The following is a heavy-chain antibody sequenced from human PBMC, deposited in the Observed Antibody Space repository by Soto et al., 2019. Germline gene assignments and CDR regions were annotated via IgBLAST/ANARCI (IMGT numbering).Heavy chain of an antibody. J-gene: IGHJ4*02. D-gene: IGHD1-7*01. V-gene: IGHV3-30*18. CDR3: ANWNYPQSD. CDR2: ISNDGSNK. CDR1: GFTFKTYG. Sequence: QVQLVESGGGVVQPGTSLRLSCAASGFTFKTYGMHWVRQAPGKGPEWVAVISNDGSNKYYADSVKGRFTISRDNSKNTLYLQMNSLRAEDTAVYYCANWNYPQSDWGQGTLVTVSS.